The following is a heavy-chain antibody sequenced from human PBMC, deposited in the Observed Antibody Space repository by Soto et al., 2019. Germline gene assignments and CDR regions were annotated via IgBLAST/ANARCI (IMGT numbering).Heavy chain of an antibody. CDR1: GYTFTSYG. J-gene: IGHJ6*02. CDR3: ARDSSGWYVDYYCYGMDV. Sequence: QVQLVQSGAEVKKPGASVKVSCKASGYTFTSYGISWLRQAPGQGLEWMGWISAYNGNTNYAQKLQGRVTMTTDTSTSTAYMELRSLRSDDTAVYYCARDSSGWYVDYYCYGMDVWGQGTTVTVSS. V-gene: IGHV1-18*01. D-gene: IGHD6-19*01. CDR2: ISAYNGNT.